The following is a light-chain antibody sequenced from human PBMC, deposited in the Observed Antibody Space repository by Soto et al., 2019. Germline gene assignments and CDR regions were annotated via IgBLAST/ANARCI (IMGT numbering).Light chain of an antibody. CDR2: AAS. V-gene: IGKV1-5*01. CDR1: QSIANW. CDR3: QQFNSYPIT. Sequence: DIQMTQSPPTLSASVGDRVTITCRASQSIANWLAWYQHKPGKAPKLLIYAASTLQSGVPSRFSGSGSGTEFTLTISSLQPEDFATYYCQQFNSYPITFGQGTRLEIK. J-gene: IGKJ5*01.